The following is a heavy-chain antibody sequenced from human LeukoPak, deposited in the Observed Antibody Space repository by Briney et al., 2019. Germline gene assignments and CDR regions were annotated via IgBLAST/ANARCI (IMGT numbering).Heavy chain of an antibody. CDR1: GLNFRSFW. V-gene: IGHV3-7*04. D-gene: IGHD2-8*01. J-gene: IGHJ2*01. CDR2: IKQDGSEK. Sequence: GGSLRLSCAVSGLNFRSFWMSWVRQAPGKGLEWVANIKQDGSEKFYVDSVKGRFTTSRDNAKNSLYLQMNSLRAEDSAVYFCARGFYFSMTELYYLDLWGRGTLVTVSS. CDR3: ARGFYFSMTELYYLDL.